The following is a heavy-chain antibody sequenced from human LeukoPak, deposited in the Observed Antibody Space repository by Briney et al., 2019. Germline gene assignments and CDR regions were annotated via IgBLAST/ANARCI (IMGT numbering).Heavy chain of an antibody. CDR3: ASEWDCGGDCYSAYDY. CDR2: IIPIFGTA. CDR1: GGTFSSYA. J-gene: IGHJ4*02. V-gene: IGHV1-69*01. Sequence: GASVKVSCKASGGTFSSYAISWVRQAPGQGLEWMGGIIPIFGTANYAQKFQGRVTITADESTSTAYMELSSLRSEDTAVYYCASEWDCGGDCYSAYDYWGQGTLVTVSS. D-gene: IGHD2-21*01.